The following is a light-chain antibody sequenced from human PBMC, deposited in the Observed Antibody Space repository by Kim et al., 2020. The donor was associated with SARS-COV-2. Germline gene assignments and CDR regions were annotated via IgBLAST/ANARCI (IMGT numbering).Light chain of an antibody. CDR2: DVR. Sequence: QSALTQPASVSGSPGQSITLSCTGTSSDIGAYNLVSWYQQHPGKAPKLIIYDVRRLPSGISDRISGSKSANQASLTISGLQTEDEAVYHCCSYVGSGTWVFGGGTQLTVL. J-gene: IGLJ3*02. CDR1: SSDIGAYNL. CDR3: CSYVGSGTWV. V-gene: IGLV2-23*02.